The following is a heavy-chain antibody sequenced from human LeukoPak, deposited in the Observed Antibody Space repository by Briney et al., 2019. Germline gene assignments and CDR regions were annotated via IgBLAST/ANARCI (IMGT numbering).Heavy chain of an antibody. CDR3: AREMRSSTSALAFDI. Sequence: GRSLRLSCAASGFTFSSYAMHWVRQAPGKGLEWVAVISYDGSNKYYADSVKGRFTISRDNAKDSLYLQMNSLRAEDTAVYYCAREMRSSTSALAFDIWGQGTMVTVSS. J-gene: IGHJ3*02. V-gene: IGHV3-30-3*01. D-gene: IGHD2-2*01. CDR1: GFTFSSYA. CDR2: ISYDGSNK.